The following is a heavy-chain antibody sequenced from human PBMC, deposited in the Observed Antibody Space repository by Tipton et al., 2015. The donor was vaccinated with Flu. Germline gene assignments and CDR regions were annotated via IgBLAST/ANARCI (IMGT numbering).Heavy chain of an antibody. CDR2: IHYSGSP. Sequence: TLSLTCTVSGDSMRSDYFWAWIRQAPGEGLEWIGNIHYSGSPHYNPSLKSRVTITVGTSKNQFSLRLTSMTAADTALYYCARRDYSSYVSDPKNWFDPWGQGTLVTVSS. V-gene: IGHV4-38-2*02. J-gene: IGHJ5*02. CDR3: ARRDYSSYVSDPKNWFDP. D-gene: IGHD4-11*01. CDR1: GDSMRSDYF.